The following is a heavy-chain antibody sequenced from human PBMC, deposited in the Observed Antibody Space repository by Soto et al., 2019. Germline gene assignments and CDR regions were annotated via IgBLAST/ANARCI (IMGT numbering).Heavy chain of an antibody. CDR3: ARDLGYSGYDCAY. D-gene: IGHD5-12*01. CDR2: INAGNGNT. J-gene: IGHJ4*02. CDR1: GYTFTSYA. V-gene: IGHV1-3*01. Sequence: ASVKVSGTACGYTFTSYAMHWVRQAPGQRLEWMGWINAGNGNTKYSQKFQGRVTITRDTSASTAYMELSSLRSEDTAVYYCARDLGYSGYDCAYWGQGTLVTVSS.